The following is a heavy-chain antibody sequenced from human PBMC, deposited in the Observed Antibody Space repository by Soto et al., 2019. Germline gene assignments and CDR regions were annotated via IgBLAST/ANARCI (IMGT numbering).Heavy chain of an antibody. CDR2: IYYSGST. J-gene: IGHJ3*02. CDR1: GGSISSGGYY. V-gene: IGHV4-31*03. Sequence: SETLSLTCTVSGGSISSGGYYWSWIRQHPGKGLEWIGYIYYSGSTYYNPSLKSRATISVDTSKNQFSLKLSSVTAADTAVYYCARDLRSASKADIDTDAFDICGQPKMVTVSS. CDR3: ARDLRSASKADIDTDAFDI. D-gene: IGHD3-10*02.